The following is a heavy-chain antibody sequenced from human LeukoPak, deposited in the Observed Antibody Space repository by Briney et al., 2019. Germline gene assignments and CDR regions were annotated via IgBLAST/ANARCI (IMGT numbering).Heavy chain of an antibody. Sequence: PGGSLRLSCAVSGLTFSDYWMTWARQAPGKGLEWVANIKQDGSEKHYVESVKGRFTISRDNAKNSLYLQMNSLRAEDTAVYYCATGIRLPYWGQGTLVTVSS. J-gene: IGHJ4*02. CDR1: GLTFSDYW. D-gene: IGHD5-18*01. CDR3: ATGIRLPY. CDR2: IKQDGSEK. V-gene: IGHV3-7*01.